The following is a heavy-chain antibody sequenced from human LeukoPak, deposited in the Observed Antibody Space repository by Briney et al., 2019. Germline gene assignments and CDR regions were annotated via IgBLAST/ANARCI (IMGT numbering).Heavy chain of an antibody. CDR3: AKDRAALVYFDY. D-gene: IGHD2-8*02. V-gene: IGHV3-30*18. J-gene: IGHJ4*02. CDR2: ISYDGCNK. CDR1: GFTFRSYG. Sequence: TGGYLRLYCAASGFTFRSYGMHWVRQAPGKGLEGVEVISYDGCNKYYADSVKGRFTISRDNSKNTLYLQMNSLRAEDTAVYYCAKDRAALVYFDYWGQGTLVTVSS.